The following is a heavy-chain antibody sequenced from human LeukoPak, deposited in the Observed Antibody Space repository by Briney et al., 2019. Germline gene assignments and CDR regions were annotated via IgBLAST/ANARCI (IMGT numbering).Heavy chain of an antibody. CDR3: VIVFLDIVVVTASGYFDY. J-gene: IGHJ4*02. CDR2: INPSGCST. Sequence: ASVKVSCKASGYTFTSYYMHWLRQAPRQGLEGMGIINPSGCSTSYAQKFLGRVTSNRDTSASTVYMQPKGLRSDDTAEYYCVIVFLDIVVVTASGYFDYWGQGTLVTVSS. CDR1: GYTFTSYY. D-gene: IGHD2-21*02. V-gene: IGHV1-46*01.